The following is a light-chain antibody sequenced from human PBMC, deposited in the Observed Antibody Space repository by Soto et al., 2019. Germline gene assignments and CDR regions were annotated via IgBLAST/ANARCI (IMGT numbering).Light chain of an antibody. CDR3: QQYNSYSLT. CDR1: QTISTW. V-gene: IGKV1-5*01. Sequence: DIQMTQSPSTLSASVGERVTITCRASQTISTWLAWYQQKPGKAPKLLISGASSLQSGVPSRFSGSGSGTEFTLTISSLQPDDFATYYCQQYNSYSLTFGQGTKVDIK. CDR2: GAS. J-gene: IGKJ1*01.